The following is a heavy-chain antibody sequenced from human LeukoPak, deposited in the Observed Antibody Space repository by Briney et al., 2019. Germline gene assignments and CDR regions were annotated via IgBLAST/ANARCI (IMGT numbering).Heavy chain of an antibody. CDR1: GLTFSSYA. CDR3: AKDQTRYTGSSNYFDY. D-gene: IGHD1-26*01. CDR2: ISGSGGST. V-gene: IGHV3-23*01. J-gene: IGHJ4*02. Sequence: GGSLRLSCAASGLTFSSYAMSCVRQAPGKGLEWVSAISGSGGSTYYADSVKGRFTISRDNSKNTLYLQMNSLRAEDTAVYYCAKDQTRYTGSSNYFDYWGQGTLVTVSS.